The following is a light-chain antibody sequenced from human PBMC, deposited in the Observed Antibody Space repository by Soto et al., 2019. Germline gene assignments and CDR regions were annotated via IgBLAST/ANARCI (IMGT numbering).Light chain of an antibody. Sequence: DIQMTQSPSSVSASVGDRVTITCRASQGISSWLALYQQKPGKAPKLLIYKASTLKSGVPSRFSGSGSGTEFTLTISSLQPDDFATYYCQHYNSYSEAFGQGTKVDIK. J-gene: IGKJ1*01. CDR2: KAS. V-gene: IGKV1-5*03. CDR1: QGISSW. CDR3: QHYNSYSEA.